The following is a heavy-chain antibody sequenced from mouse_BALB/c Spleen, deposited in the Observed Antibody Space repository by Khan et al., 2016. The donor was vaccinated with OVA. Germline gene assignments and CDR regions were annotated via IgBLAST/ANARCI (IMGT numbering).Heavy chain of an antibody. D-gene: IGHD4-1*01. V-gene: IGHV14-4*02. Sequence: VQLKQSGADLVRSGASVKLSCIASGFNIRHYCLHWVKQRPEQGLEWIGWIDPDNGDTEYDPKFQGKATMTADTSSNTAYLQLSSLTSEDTAVYYCTTGWGYAMDYWGQGTSVTVSS. CDR2: IDPDNGDT. CDR3: TTGWGYAMDY. J-gene: IGHJ4*01. CDR1: GFNIRHYC.